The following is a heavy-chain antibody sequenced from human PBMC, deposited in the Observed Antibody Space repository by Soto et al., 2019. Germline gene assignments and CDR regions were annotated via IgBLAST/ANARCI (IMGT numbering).Heavy chain of an antibody. CDR1: GGTFSSYA. CDR2: IIPIFGTA. V-gene: IGHV1-69*13. CDR3: ARFSRTTPQAFDI. D-gene: IGHD1-1*01. Sequence: ASVKVSCKASGGTFSSYAISWVRQAPGQGLEWMGGIIPIFGTANYAQKFQGRVTITADESASTAYMELSSLRSEDTAVYYCARFSRTTPQAFDIWGQGTMVTVSS. J-gene: IGHJ3*02.